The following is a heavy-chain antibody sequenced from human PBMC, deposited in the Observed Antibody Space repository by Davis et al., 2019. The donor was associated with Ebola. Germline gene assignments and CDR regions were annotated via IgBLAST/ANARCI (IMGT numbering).Heavy chain of an antibody. Sequence: GESLRISCAASGFTFSSYSMNWVRQAPGKGLEWMAVISFDGNTQHYADSVKGRFIISRDDSRNTVSLQMNSLRPEDTALYYCAYIGWYYDLWGRGTLVTVSS. D-gene: IGHD4-11*01. CDR2: ISFDGNTQ. CDR3: AYIGWYYDL. J-gene: IGHJ2*01. CDR1: GFTFSSYS. V-gene: IGHV3-30*03.